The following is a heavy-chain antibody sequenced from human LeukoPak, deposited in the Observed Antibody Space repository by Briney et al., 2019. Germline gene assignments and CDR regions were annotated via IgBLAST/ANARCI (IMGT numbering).Heavy chain of an antibody. CDR1: GFTFSSYG. D-gene: IGHD1-7*01. V-gene: IGHV3-7*01. Sequence: GGSLRLSCAASGFTFSSYGMHWVRQAPGKGLEWGANISQDGSETNYVDSVRGRFTIARDNTKNSLYLQKTSLRGEDTAVYYCASRAGKPGNTPWCFDYWGQGALVTVSS. CDR3: ASRAGKPGNTPWCFDY. J-gene: IGHJ4*02. CDR2: ISQDGSET.